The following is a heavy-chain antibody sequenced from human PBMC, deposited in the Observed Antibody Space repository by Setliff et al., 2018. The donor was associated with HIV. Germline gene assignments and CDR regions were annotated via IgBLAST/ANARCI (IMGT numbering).Heavy chain of an antibody. J-gene: IGHJ5*02. Sequence: PSETLSLTCSVSGGSVNSYHWSWIRQPPGKGLERIGYIYKSGTTNYSPSLKSLVTISAGPSKNQFSLKLTSVTAADTAVYYCGRLSETAMASFDPWGQGILVTVSS. CDR2: IYKSGTT. D-gene: IGHD2-21*02. CDR1: GGSVNSYH. V-gene: IGHV4-59*08. CDR3: GRLSETAMASFDP.